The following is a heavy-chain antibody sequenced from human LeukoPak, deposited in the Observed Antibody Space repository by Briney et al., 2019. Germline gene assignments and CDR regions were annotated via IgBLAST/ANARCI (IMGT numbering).Heavy chain of an antibody. Sequence: GGSLRLSCAASGFAFSSYAMSWVRQAPGKGLEWVSGISGRDGSTYDADSVKGRFTISRDNSRNTVYLQMNSLRAEDTAVYYCAKDDRWLQFCCWGQGTLVTVSA. D-gene: IGHD5-24*01. V-gene: IGHV3-23*01. CDR3: AKDDRWLQFCC. CDR1: GFAFSSYA. J-gene: IGHJ4*02. CDR2: ISGRDGST.